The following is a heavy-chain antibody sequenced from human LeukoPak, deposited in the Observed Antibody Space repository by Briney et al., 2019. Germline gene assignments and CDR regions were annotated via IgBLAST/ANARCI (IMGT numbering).Heavy chain of an antibody. Sequence: GGSLRLSCAASGFTFSTSAMHWVRQAPGKGLEWVGYIWHDGSEKVYGDSVKGRFTISRDNSKNTLYLQMNSLRAEDTAVYYCARLPQANWFDPWGQGTLVTVSS. J-gene: IGHJ5*02. CDR3: ARLPQANWFDP. V-gene: IGHV3-30*02. CDR2: IWHDGSEK. CDR1: GFTFSTSA.